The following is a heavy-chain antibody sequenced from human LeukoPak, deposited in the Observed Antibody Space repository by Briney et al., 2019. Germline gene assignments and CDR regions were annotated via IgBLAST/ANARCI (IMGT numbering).Heavy chain of an antibody. CDR3: APPVGDILTGLDY. V-gene: IGHV3-23*01. J-gene: IGHJ4*02. CDR2: ISGSGGST. Sequence: GGSLRLSCAASGFTFSSYAMSWVRQAPGKGLEWVSAISGSGGSTYYADSVKGRFTISRDNSKNTLYLQMNSLRAEDTAVYYCAPPVGDILTGLDYWGQGTLVTVSS. D-gene: IGHD3-9*01. CDR1: GFTFSSYA.